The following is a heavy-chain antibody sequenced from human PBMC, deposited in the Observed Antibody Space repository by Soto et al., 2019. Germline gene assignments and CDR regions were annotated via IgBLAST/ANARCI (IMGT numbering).Heavy chain of an antibody. J-gene: IGHJ6*03. CDR2: INHSGST. D-gene: IGHD2-2*01. CDR1: GGSFSGYY. V-gene: IGHV4-34*01. Sequence: SETLSLTCAVYGGSFSGYYWSWIRQPPGKGLEWIGEINHSGSTNYNPSLKSRVTISVDTSKNQFSLKLSSVTAADTAVYYCASPPPYQLPSDYYYYYMDVWGKGTTVTVSS. CDR3: ASPPPYQLPSDYYYYYMDV.